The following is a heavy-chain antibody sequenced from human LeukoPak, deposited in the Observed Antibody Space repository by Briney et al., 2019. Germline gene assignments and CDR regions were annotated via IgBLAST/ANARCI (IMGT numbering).Heavy chain of an antibody. CDR2: ISSTGTYI. D-gene: IGHD1-26*01. CDR1: GFTFSTYT. CDR3: AREIIGGASFLDY. J-gene: IGHJ4*02. V-gene: IGHV3-21*01. Sequence: GGSLRLSCVASGFTFSTYTMNWVRQAPGKGLEWVSSISSTGTYIFYAESVKGRFTISRDDANNSLYLQMNSLRAEDTAVYYCAREIIGGASFLDYWGQGTLVTVSS.